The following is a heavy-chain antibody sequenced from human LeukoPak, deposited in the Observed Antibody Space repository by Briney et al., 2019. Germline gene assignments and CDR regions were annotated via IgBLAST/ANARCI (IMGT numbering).Heavy chain of an antibody. J-gene: IGHJ4*02. CDR3: ARRRDGYVDY. CDR1: GFTFSSYW. D-gene: IGHD5-24*01. V-gene: IGHV3-7*03. CDR2: INHNGNVN. Sequence: GGSLRLSCAASGFTFSSYWMNWARQAPGKGLEWVASINHNGNVNYYVDSVKGRFTISRDNAKNSLYLQMSNLRAEDTAVYYCARRRDGYVDYWGQGTLVTVSS.